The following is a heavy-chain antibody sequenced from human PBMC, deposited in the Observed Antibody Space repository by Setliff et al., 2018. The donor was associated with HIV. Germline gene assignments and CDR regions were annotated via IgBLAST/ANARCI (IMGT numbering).Heavy chain of an antibody. CDR2: MWHSGST. Sequence: SETLSLTCALSGGSVSSATWWTWVRQTPEKGLEWIGEMWHSGSTHYSPSLKSRVTISIDESKNQFSLKMTSVTAADTAVYYCAGSSGWWRLDYTDVWGKGTSVTVSS. CDR3: AGSSGWWRLDYTDV. CDR1: GGSVSSATW. J-gene: IGHJ6*03. D-gene: IGHD6-19*01. V-gene: IGHV4-4*02.